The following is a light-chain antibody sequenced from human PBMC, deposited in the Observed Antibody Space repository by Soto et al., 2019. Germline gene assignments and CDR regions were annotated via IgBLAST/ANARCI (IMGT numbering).Light chain of an antibody. CDR3: AAWDDSLNGVV. Sequence: QSVLTQPPSASGTPGQRVTISCSGSSSNIGSHTVNWYQQLPGTAPRLLIYNTYYRPSGVPDRFSGSKSGTSASLALSGLPSEDEADYYCAAWDDSLNGVVFGGGTKLTVL. J-gene: IGLJ2*01. CDR1: SSNIGSHT. CDR2: NTY. V-gene: IGLV1-44*01.